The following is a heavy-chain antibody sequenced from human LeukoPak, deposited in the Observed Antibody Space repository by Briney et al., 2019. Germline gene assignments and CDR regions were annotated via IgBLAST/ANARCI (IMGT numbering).Heavy chain of an antibody. V-gene: IGHV5-51*01. CDR1: GYSFTSYW. D-gene: IGHD6-13*01. Sequence: GESLKISCKGSGYSFTSYWIGWVRQMPGKGLEWMGIIYPGDSDTGYSPSFQGQVTISADKSISTAYLQWSSLKASDTAMYYCARSSWYESNWFDPWGQGTLVTVSS. CDR2: IYPGDSDT. CDR3: ARSSWYESNWFDP. J-gene: IGHJ5*02.